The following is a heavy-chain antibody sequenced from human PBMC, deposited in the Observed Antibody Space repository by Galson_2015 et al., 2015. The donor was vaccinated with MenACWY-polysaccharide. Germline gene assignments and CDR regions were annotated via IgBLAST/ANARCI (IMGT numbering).Heavy chain of an antibody. CDR3: ARSNLPYDY. J-gene: IGHJ4*01. CDR2: INSDGNGV. Sequence: SLRLSCAASGFTVSSYWMHWARQAPGKGLEWVSRINSDGNGVWYADSVRGRFTISRDNAKNTLFLQLNSLRAEDTAVYYCARSNLPYDYWGQGTLVIVSS. V-gene: IGHV3-74*01. CDR1: GFTVSSYW.